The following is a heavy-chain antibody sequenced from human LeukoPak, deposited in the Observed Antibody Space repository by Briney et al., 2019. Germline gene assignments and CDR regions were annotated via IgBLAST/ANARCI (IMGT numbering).Heavy chain of an antibody. D-gene: IGHD6-6*01. CDR1: GYSISSGYYW. CDR3: AHRQLDSSSTGAFDI. J-gene: IGHJ3*02. V-gene: IGHV2-5*01. Sequence: TLSLTCTVSGYSISSGYYWSWIRQPPGKALEWLALIYWNDDKRYSPSLKSRLTITKDTSKNQVVLTMTNMDPVDTATYYCAHRQLDSSSTGAFDIWGQGTMVTVSS. CDR2: IYWNDDK.